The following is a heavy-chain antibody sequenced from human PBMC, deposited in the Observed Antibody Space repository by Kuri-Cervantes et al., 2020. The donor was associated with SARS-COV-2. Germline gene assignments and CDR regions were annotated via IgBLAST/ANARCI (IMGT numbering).Heavy chain of an antibody. CDR3: ASGAYGQLTRY. Sequence: GSLRLSCAVYGGSFSDYYWSWVRQPPGKGLEWIGEINHSGNTNYDPSLKSRVTISVDTSKNQFSLKLSSVTAADTAVYYCASGAYGQLTRYWGQGTLVTVSS. CDR1: GGSFSDYY. CDR2: INHSGNT. D-gene: IGHD3-16*01. J-gene: IGHJ4*02. V-gene: IGHV4-34*01.